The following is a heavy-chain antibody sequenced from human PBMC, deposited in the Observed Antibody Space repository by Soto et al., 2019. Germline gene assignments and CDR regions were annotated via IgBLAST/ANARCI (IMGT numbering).Heavy chain of an antibody. V-gene: IGHV1-69*08. CDR3: ARDDSSEYYFDY. Sequence: QVQLVQSGAEVKKPGSSVKVSCKASGGTFSSYTISWVRQAPGQGLEWMGRIIPILGIANYAQKFQGRVTITADNSTSTAYMELSSLRSEDTAVYYCARDDSSEYYFDYWGQGTLVTVSS. CDR2: IIPILGIA. J-gene: IGHJ4*02. D-gene: IGHD6-19*01. CDR1: GGTFSSYT.